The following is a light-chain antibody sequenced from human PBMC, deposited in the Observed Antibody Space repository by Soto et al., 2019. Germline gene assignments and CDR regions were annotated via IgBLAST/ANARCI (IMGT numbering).Light chain of an antibody. CDR1: PSLLHSNGYTY. CDR2: LGS. J-gene: IGKJ3*01. CDR3: MQPLQSPIT. Sequence: DIVMTQSPLSLPVTPGEPAYISCRSSPSLLHSNGYTYLVWYLQKPGQSPQLLIYLGSNRASGVPDRFSGSGSGTDFTLKISRVEAEDVGVYYCMQPLQSPITFGPGTKVDIK. V-gene: IGKV2-28*01.